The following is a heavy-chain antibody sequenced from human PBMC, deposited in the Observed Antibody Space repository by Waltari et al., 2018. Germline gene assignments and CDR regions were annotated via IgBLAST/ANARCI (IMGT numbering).Heavy chain of an antibody. Sequence: EVQLVESGGGVVQPGGSLRLSCEASGFSFSTYAMTWFRQAPGRGLELVSYISSSSGTTYYADSVQGRFTISRDNAKNSLYLQVNSLRADDTAVYYCARDYSPEAFDIWGQGAMVTVSS. D-gene: IGHD4-4*01. CDR2: ISSSSGTT. J-gene: IGHJ3*02. CDR1: GFSFSTYA. V-gene: IGHV3-48*04. CDR3: ARDYSPEAFDI.